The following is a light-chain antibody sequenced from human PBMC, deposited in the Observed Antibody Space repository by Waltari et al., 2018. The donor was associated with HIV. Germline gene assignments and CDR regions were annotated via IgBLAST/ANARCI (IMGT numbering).Light chain of an antibody. V-gene: IGKV4-1*01. Sequence: DIVMTQSPDSLAVSLGERATIHCKSSQSVFSSSNYKNYLAWYQQKPGQPPKLLIYWASTRESGVPDRFSGSGSGTDFTLTISSLQAEDVAVYSCQQYYSTPMYTFGQGTKLEIK. CDR1: QSVFSSSNYKNY. CDR2: WAS. J-gene: IGKJ2*01. CDR3: QQYYSTPMYT.